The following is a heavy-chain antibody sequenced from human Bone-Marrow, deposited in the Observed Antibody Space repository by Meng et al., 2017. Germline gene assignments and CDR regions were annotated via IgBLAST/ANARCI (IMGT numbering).Heavy chain of an antibody. CDR2: IKSNSDGRTT. V-gene: IGHV3-15*01. D-gene: IGHD6-13*01. Sequence: VRLVWSGGGFVKAGGSLILSLLASGFSFTDAWMSWVRQAPGKGLEWVGRIKSNSDGRTTDYAAPVQGRFTISRDDSKNTLYLQMNSLITEDTAVYFCATGAAAADHWGQGTLFTVSS. J-gene: IGHJ4*02. CDR3: ATGAAAADH. CDR1: GFSFTDAW.